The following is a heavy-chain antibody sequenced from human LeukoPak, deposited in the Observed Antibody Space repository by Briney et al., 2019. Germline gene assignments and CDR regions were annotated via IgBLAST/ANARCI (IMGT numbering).Heavy chain of an antibody. CDR1: GFRFDSFY. CDR2: ISASGDVP. Sequence: GGSLRLSCAASGFRFDSFYMGWIRQVPGKGLDYIALISASGDVPYYAESVEGRFTISRDNAKNSVSLQMNSLSADDTAIYYCARSLIVASEDYWGQGTQVIVSS. V-gene: IGHV3-11*04. D-gene: IGHD3-22*01. J-gene: IGHJ4*02. CDR3: ARSLIVASEDY.